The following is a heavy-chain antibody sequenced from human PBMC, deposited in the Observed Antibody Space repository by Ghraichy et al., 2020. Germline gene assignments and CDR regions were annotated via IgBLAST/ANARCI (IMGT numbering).Heavy chain of an antibody. Sequence: SETLSLTCSVSGGSISSSSHYWGWIRQPPGKGLEWIGSIFYSGNTYYNPSLKSRVTISVDTSRNQFSPSLTSLTAADTAVYYCSRLGNQAGPTPGSFDYWGQGTLVTVSP. J-gene: IGHJ4*02. CDR2: IFYSGNT. CDR1: GGSISSSSHY. V-gene: IGHV4-39*01. CDR3: SRLGNQAGPTPGSFDY. D-gene: IGHD6-13*01.